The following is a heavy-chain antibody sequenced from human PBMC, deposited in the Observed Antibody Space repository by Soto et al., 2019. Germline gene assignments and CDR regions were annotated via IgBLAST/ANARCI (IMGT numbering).Heavy chain of an antibody. J-gene: IGHJ5*02. CDR1: GGAFSSGTYY. V-gene: IGHV4-61*01. Sequence: KPSETLSLTCTVSGGAFSSGTYYWSWIRQPPGKGLEWIGHIYFTGSTNYNPSIKSRVTMSLDTSRNQFSLKLSSVTAADTAVYYCTRGPPRVQWFDPWGLGTLVTVSS. CDR2: IYFTGST. CDR3: TRGPPRVQWFDP.